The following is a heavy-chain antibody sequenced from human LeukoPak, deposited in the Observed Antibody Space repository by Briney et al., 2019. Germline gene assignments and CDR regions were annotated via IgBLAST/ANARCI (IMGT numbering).Heavy chain of an antibody. Sequence: SETLSLTCTVSGGSISSGSYYWSWIRQPAGKGLEWIGRIYTSGTTSYNPSLKSRVTISVDTSKNQFSLRLTSVTAADTAVYYCAREDRWGHAFDIWGQGTMVTVSS. J-gene: IGHJ3*02. CDR1: GGSISSGSYY. V-gene: IGHV4-61*02. D-gene: IGHD7-27*01. CDR2: IYTSGTT. CDR3: AREDRWGHAFDI.